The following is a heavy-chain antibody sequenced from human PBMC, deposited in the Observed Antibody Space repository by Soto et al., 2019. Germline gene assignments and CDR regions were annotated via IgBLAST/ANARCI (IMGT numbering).Heavy chain of an antibody. CDR3: ATAGYSSGWYIDY. J-gene: IGHJ4*02. V-gene: IGHV3-48*01. CDR1: GFTFSSYT. Sequence: GGSLRLSCAASGFTFSSYTMNWVRQAPGKGLEWVSYISSSSTTIYYADSVKGRFTISRDNAKNSLYLQMNSLRAEDTALYYCATAGYSSGWYIDYWGKGTLVTVSS. CDR2: ISSSSTTI. D-gene: IGHD6-19*01.